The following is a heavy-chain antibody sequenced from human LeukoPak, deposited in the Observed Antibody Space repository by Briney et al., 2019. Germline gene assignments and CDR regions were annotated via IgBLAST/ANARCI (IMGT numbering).Heavy chain of an antibody. Sequence: SVKVSCKASGGTFSSYAISWVRQAPGQGLEWMGAIIPIFGTANYAQKFQGRVTITADESTSTAYMELSSLRSEDTAVYYCARGERSLERLLSYDYWGQGTLVTVSS. D-gene: IGHD3-3*01. J-gene: IGHJ4*02. CDR2: IIPIFGTA. V-gene: IGHV1-69*13. CDR3: ARGERSLERLLSYDY. CDR1: GGTFSSYA.